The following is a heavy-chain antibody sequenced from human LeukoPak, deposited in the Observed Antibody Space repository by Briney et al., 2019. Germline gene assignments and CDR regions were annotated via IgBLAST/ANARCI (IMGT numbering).Heavy chain of an antibody. Sequence: PSETLSLTCTVSGGSISSGSYYWSWIRQPAGKGLEWIGRIYTSGSTNYNPSLKSRVTISVDKSKNQFSLKLSSVTAADTAVYYCARDRLWFGGVHWFDPWGQGTLVTVSS. CDR2: IYTSGST. V-gene: IGHV4-61*02. CDR1: GGSISSGSYY. J-gene: IGHJ5*02. D-gene: IGHD3-10*01. CDR3: ARDRLWFGGVHWFDP.